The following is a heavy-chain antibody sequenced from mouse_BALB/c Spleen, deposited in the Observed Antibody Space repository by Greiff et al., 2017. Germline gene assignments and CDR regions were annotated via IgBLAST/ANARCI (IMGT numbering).Heavy chain of an antibody. V-gene: IGHV10-1*02. CDR3: VRRDYGSSSGFAY. J-gene: IGHJ3*01. D-gene: IGHD1-1*01. CDR1: GFTFNTYA. CDR2: IRSKSNNYAT. Sequence: DVKLVESGGGLVQPKGSLKLSCAASGFTFNTYAMNWVRQAPGKGLEWVARIRSKSNNYATYYADSVKDRFTISRDDSQSMLYLQMNNLKTEDTAMYYCVRRDYGSSSGFAYWGQGTLVTVSA.